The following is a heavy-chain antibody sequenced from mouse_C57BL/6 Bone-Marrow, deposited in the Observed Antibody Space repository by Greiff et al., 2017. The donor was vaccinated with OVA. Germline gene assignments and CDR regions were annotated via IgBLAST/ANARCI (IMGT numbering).Heavy chain of an antibody. CDR1: GYSFTGYY. CDR3: ARNWYVGFAY. Sequence: EVQLQQSGPELVKPGASVKISCKASGYSFTGYYMNWVKQSPEKSLEWIGEINPSTGGTTYNQKFKAKATLTVDKSSSTAYMQLKSLTSEDSAVYYCARNWYVGFAYWGQGTLVTVSA. V-gene: IGHV1-42*01. D-gene: IGHD2-14*01. CDR2: INPSTGGT. J-gene: IGHJ3*01.